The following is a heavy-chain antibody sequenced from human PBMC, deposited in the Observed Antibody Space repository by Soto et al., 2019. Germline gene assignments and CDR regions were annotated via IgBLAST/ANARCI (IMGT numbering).Heavy chain of an antibody. CDR2: ISWNSGSI. J-gene: IGHJ4*02. V-gene: IGHV3-9*01. D-gene: IGHD3-16*01. CDR3: AKGAYSRLYYFDY. Sequence: LRLSCAASGFTFDDYAMHWVRQAPGKGLEWVSGISWNSGSIGYADSVKGRFTISRDNAKNSLYLQMNSLRAEDTALYYCAKGAYSRLYYFDYWGQGTLVTVSS. CDR1: GFTFDDYA.